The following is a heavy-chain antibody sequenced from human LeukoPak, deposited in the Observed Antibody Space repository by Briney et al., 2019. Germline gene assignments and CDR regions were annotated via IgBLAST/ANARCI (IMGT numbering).Heavy chain of an antibody. V-gene: IGHV3-20*04. Sequence: PGGSLRLSCAASGFTFDDYGMSWVRQAPGEGLEWVSGINWNGGSTGYADSVKGRFTISRDNAKNSLYLQMNSLRAEDTALYYCARADGYSSSWAIFDYWGQGTLVTVSS. D-gene: IGHD6-13*01. CDR2: INWNGGST. CDR3: ARADGYSSSWAIFDY. CDR1: GFTFDDYG. J-gene: IGHJ4*02.